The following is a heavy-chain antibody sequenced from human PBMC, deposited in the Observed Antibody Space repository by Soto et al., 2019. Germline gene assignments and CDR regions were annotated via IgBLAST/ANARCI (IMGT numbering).Heavy chain of an antibody. Sequence: QVQLVQSGAEVKKPGASVKVSCKASGYTFTSYGISWVRQAPGQGLEWMGWISAYNGNTNYAQKLQDRVTMTTDTSPTTPYMELRTLRSDDTPVYSCATFSVTSYYYGMDVWCPGTTVTVSS. V-gene: IGHV1-18*01. CDR2: ISAYNGNT. J-gene: IGHJ6*02. CDR3: ATFSVTSYYYGMDV. D-gene: IGHD4-4*01. CDR1: GYTFTSYG.